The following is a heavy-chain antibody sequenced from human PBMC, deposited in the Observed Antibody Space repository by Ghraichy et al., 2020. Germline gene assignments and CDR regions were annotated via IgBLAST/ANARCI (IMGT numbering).Heavy chain of an antibody. CDR3: ARGGGSGPTNAFDI. V-gene: IGHV4-30-4*07. J-gene: IGHJ3*02. Sequence: SLNISCAVSGGSISSGGYSWSWIRQPPGKGLEWIGYIYYSGSTYYNPSLKSRVTISVDTSKNQFSLKLSSVTAADTAVYYCARGGGSGPTNAFDIWGQGTMVTVSS. D-gene: IGHD3-3*01. CDR2: IYYSGST. CDR1: GGSISSGGYS.